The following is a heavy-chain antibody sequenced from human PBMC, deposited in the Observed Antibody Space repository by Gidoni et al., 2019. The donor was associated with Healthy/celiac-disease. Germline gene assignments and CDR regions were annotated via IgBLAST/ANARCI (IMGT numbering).Heavy chain of an antibody. CDR2: FDPEDGET. CDR1: GDTLTEIS. Sequence: QVQLVQSGAEVKKPGASAKVSCKVSGDTLTEISMHWVRQAPGKGLEWMGGFDPEDGETIYAQKFQGRVTMTEDTSTDTAYMELSSLRSEDTALYYCATDPSYYGSGSYFPLGYWGQGTLVTVSS. D-gene: IGHD3-10*01. CDR3: ATDPSYYGSGSYFPLGY. V-gene: IGHV1-24*01. J-gene: IGHJ4*02.